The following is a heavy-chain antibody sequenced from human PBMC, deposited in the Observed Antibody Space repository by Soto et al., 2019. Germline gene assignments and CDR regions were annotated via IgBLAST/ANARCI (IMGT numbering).Heavy chain of an antibody. CDR1: GYTFTGYY. D-gene: IGHD6-6*01. CDR3: ARAGLYSSSSVY. CDR2: INPNSGGT. Sequence: ASVKVSCKASGYTFTGYYMHWVRQAPGQGLEWMGWINPNSGGTNYAQKFQGRVTITADESTSTAYMELSSLRSEDTAVYYCARAGLYSSSSVYWGQGTLVTVSS. V-gene: IGHV1-2*02. J-gene: IGHJ4*02.